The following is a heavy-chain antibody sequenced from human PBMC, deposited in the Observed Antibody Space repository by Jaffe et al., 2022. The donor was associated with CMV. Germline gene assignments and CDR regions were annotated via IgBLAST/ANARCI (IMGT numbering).Heavy chain of an antibody. V-gene: IGHV3-23*04. J-gene: IGHJ4*02. D-gene: IGHD3-10*01. Sequence: EVHLVESGGTLVQPGGSLRLSCAASGFTFMSSAMSWVRQAPGKGLEWVAAIRASGGGLTYYADSVRGRFTISTDTVTTDDRKNTLYLQMNSLRADDTAIYYCARDGFNVGDYFDYWGQGTLVTVSS. CDR1: GFTFMSSA. CDR3: ARDGFNVGDYFDY. CDR2: IRASGGGLT.